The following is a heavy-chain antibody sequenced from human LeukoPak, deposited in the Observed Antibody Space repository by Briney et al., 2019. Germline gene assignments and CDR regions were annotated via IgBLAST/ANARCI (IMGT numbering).Heavy chain of an antibody. CDR2: ISYDGSNK. Sequence: PGGSLRLSCAASGFTFSSYGMHWVRQAPGKGLEWVAVISYDGSNKYYADSVKGRFTISRDNSKNTLYLQMNSLRAEDTAVYYCAKDRLIYSSSSEYFDYWGQGTLVTVSS. V-gene: IGHV3-30*18. J-gene: IGHJ4*02. D-gene: IGHD6-6*01. CDR1: GFTFSSYG. CDR3: AKDRLIYSSSSEYFDY.